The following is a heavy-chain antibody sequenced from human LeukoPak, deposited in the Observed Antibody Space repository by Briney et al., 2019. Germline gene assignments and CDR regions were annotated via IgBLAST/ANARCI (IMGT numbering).Heavy chain of an antibody. CDR1: GHTFTSDD. J-gene: IGHJ4*02. CDR3: ARAPRYNWNDDRDFDY. D-gene: IGHD1-20*01. CDR2: MNPNSGNT. V-gene: IGHV1-8*01. Sequence: ASVKVSCNASGHTFTSDDINWVRQATGQGLEWMGWMNPNSGNTAYAQKFQDRLTMTRNTSISTAYMELSSLRSEDTAVYYCARAPRYNWNDDRDFDYWGQGNLVTVSS.